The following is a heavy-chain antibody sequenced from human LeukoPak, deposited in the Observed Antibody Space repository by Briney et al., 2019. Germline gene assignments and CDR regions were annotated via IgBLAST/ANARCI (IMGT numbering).Heavy chain of an antibody. CDR3: ARVDYSGGSCYGGLDY. CDR1: GYTFTNYG. J-gene: IGHJ4*02. Sequence: ASVKVSCKASGYTFTNYGITWVRQAPGQGLEWMGWISAFDGNTNYAQRLQGRVTMTTDTSSSTAYMELRSLRSDDTAVYYCARVDYSGGSCYGGLDYWGQGTLVTVSS. V-gene: IGHV1-18*01. D-gene: IGHD2-15*01. CDR2: ISAFDGNT.